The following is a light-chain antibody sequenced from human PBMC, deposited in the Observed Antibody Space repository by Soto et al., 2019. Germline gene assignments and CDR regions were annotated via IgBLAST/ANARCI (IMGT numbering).Light chain of an antibody. CDR1: ISDVGYFNL. CDR2: EGS. CDR3: CSDAGTLL. V-gene: IGLV2-23*01. Sequence: QSALTQPASVSGSPGQSITISCTGTISDVGYFNLVSWYQQHPDKAPKLMIYEGSKRPSGVSNRFSGSQSGNTASLTISGLQAEDEADYYCCSDAGTLLFGGGTKVTVL. J-gene: IGLJ2*01.